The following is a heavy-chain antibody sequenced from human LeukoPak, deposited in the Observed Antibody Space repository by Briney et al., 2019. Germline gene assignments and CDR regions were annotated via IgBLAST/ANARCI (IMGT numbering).Heavy chain of an antibody. V-gene: IGHV1-46*01. CDR3: ARTARVDDAFDI. CDR1: GYTFTSYY. CDR2: INPSGGST. Sequence: ASVKVSCKASGYTFTSYYMHWVRQAPGQGLERMGIINPSGGSTSYAQKFQGRVTMTRDTSTSTVYMELSSLRSEDTAVYYCARTARVDDAFDIWGQGTMVTVSS. D-gene: IGHD2-15*01. J-gene: IGHJ3*02.